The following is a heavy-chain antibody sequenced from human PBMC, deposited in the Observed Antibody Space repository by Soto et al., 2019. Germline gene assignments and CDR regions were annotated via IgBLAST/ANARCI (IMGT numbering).Heavy chain of an antibody. D-gene: IGHD3-16*01. CDR3: ARAGGPTRNAFDI. J-gene: IGHJ3*02. CDR2: ISYDGSNK. V-gene: IGHV3-30-3*01. Sequence: GGSLRLSCTASGFTFGDYAMHWVRQAPGKGLEWVAVISYDGSNKYYADSVKGRFTISRDNSKNTLYLQMNSLRAEDTAVYYCARAGGPTRNAFDIWGQGTMVTVSS. CDR1: GFTFGDYA.